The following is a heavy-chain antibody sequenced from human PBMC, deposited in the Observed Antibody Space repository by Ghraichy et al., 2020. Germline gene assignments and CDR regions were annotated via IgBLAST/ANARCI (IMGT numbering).Heavy chain of an antibody. D-gene: IGHD3-22*01. CDR1: GYSISSGFY. V-gene: IGHV4-38-2*02. CDR2: IHHSGST. CDR3: ARSRPFNYFDSYVYCEFDP. J-gene: IGHJ5*02. Sequence: SETLSLTCNVSGYSISSGFYWGWIRQPPGKGLEWIGNIHHSGSTYYNPSLESRVTLSVNTSKNQFTLKLSSVTAADTAVYFCARSRPFNYFDSYVYCEFDPCGQGTLVTVSS.